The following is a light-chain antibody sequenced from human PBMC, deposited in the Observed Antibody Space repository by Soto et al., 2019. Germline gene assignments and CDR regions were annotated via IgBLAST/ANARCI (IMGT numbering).Light chain of an antibody. CDR3: YSAADNNRGV. Sequence: SYELTQPSSVSVSPGQTARITCSGDVLAKKYARWFQQKPGQAPVLVIYKDSERPSGIPERFSGSSSGTTVTLTISGAQVEDEADYYCYSAADNNRGVFGTGTKLTVL. J-gene: IGLJ1*01. CDR2: KDS. V-gene: IGLV3-27*01. CDR1: VLAKKY.